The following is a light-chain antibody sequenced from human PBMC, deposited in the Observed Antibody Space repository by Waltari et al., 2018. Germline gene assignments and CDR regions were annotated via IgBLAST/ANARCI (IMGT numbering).Light chain of an antibody. V-gene: IGKV1-5*01. CDR3: HQYTNFPLT. Sequence: DIQMTQSPSTLSASVGDRGTITCRASQSISAWLDWYQLRPGKAPKLLISDASILERGVPSRFSGSGSGTEFTLTINSLQPDDFATYYCHQYTNFPLTFGGGTTVEIK. CDR1: QSISAW. J-gene: IGKJ4*01. CDR2: DAS.